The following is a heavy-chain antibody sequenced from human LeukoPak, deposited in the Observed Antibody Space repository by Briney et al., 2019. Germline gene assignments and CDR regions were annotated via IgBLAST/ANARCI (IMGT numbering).Heavy chain of an antibody. CDR2: ISESGAST. J-gene: IGHJ4*02. CDR1: GFTFRSYA. CDR3: AKVRGYSYGYGDY. Sequence: PGGSLRLSGAASGFTFRSYAMSWVRQAPGKGLEWVSDISESGASTYYADSVKGRFIISRDNSKNTLYLQMSSLRADDTAVYFCAKVRGYSYGYGDYWGQGTLVTVSS. V-gene: IGHV3-23*01. D-gene: IGHD5-18*01.